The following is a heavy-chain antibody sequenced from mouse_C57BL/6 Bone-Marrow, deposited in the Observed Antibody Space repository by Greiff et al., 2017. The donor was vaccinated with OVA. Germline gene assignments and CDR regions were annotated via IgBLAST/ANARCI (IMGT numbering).Heavy chain of an antibody. CDR3: ARPYGYCYYFDY. D-gene: IGHD2-2*01. V-gene: IGHV1-59*01. CDR2: IDPSDSYT. Sequence: QVHVKQPGAELVRPGTSVKLSCKASGYTFTSYWLHWVKQRPGHGLEWIGVIDPSDSYTHYNPKLQGKATLTVDTSSSTAYMQLSSLTSEDSAVYYCARPYGYCYYFDYWGQGTTLTVSS. J-gene: IGHJ2*01. CDR1: GYTFTSYW.